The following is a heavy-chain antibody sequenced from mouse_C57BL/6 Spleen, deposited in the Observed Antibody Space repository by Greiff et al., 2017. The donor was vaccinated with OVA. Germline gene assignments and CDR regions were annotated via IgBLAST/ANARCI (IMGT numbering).Heavy chain of an antibody. V-gene: IGHV1-18*01. Sequence: EVQGVESGPELVKPGASVKIPCKASGYTFTDYNMDWVKQSHGKSLEWIGDINPNNGGTIYNQKFKGKATLTVDKSSSTAYMALRSLTSEDTAVYYCAREGLYYSNYGYYAMDYWGQGTSVTVSS. CDR3: AREGLYYSNYGYYAMDY. CDR1: GYTFTDYN. J-gene: IGHJ4*01. CDR2: INPNNGGT. D-gene: IGHD2-5*01.